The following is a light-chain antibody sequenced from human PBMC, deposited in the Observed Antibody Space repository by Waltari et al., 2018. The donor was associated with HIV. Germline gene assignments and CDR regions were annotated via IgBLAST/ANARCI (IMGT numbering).Light chain of an antibody. V-gene: IGLV1-47*01. CDR1: SSNIGSNF. CDR3: AAWDDSLSGKWV. J-gene: IGLJ3*02. CDR2: RNN. Sequence: QSLLTQPPSASGTPGQRVTISCSGSSSNIGSNFLSWYQQLPGTAPKLLIYRNNQRPSGVPDRFSGSKSGTSASLAISGLRSEDEADFYCAAWDDSLSGKWVFGGGTKLTVL.